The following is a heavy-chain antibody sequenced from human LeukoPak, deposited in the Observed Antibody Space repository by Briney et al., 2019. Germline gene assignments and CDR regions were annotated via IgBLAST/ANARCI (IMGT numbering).Heavy chain of an antibody. D-gene: IGHD3-22*01. CDR1: GGTFSSYA. Sequence: GASVKVSCTASGGTFSSYAISWVRQAPGQGLEWMGRIIPILGIANYAQKFQGRVTITGDKSTSTAYMELSSLRSEDTAVYYCARVFYDSSGYRIDYWGQGTLVTVSS. CDR3: ARVFYDSSGYRIDY. J-gene: IGHJ4*02. V-gene: IGHV1-69*04. CDR2: IIPILGIA.